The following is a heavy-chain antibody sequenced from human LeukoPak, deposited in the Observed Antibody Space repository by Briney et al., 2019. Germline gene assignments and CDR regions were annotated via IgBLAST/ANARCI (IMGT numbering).Heavy chain of an antibody. D-gene: IGHD6-13*01. CDR1: GFTFSSYE. Sequence: GGSLRLSCAASGFTFSSYEMNWVRQAPGKGLEWVSYISSSGSTIYYADSVKGRFTISRDNAKNSLYLQMNSLRAEDTAVYYCARVVSSSWPTYYYYYYYMDVWGKGTTVTVSS. CDR2: ISSSGSTI. CDR3: ARVVSSSWPTYYYYYYYMDV. J-gene: IGHJ6*03. V-gene: IGHV3-48*03.